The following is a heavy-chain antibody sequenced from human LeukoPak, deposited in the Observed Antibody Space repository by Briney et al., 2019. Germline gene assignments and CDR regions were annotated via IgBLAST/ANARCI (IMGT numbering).Heavy chain of an antibody. CDR2: ISVSGGRT. J-gene: IGHJ4*01. CDR1: GFTFSSYA. Sequence: GGSLRLSCAASGFTFSSYAMSWVRQAPGKGLELVSCISVSGGRTYYVCSVKGRFTISRENSKNTLYLKMNSLRAEDTAVYYCAKDFTLYSSRRSSPHSPSFEYWRHGTLVTVSS. V-gene: IGHV3-23*02. D-gene: IGHD6-19*01. CDR3: AKDFTLYSSRRSSPHSPSFEY.